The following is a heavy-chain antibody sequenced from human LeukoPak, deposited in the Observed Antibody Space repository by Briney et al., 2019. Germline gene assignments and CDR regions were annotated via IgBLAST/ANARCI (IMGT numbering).Heavy chain of an antibody. CDR3: ARGNWYSSGWYFGMDV. J-gene: IGHJ6*02. CDR2: IWYDGSNK. D-gene: IGHD6-19*01. Sequence: GGSLRLSCAASGFTFSSYGMHWVRQAPGKGLEWVAVIWYDGSNKYYADSVKGRFTISRDNSKNTLYLQMNSLRAEDTAVYYCARGNWYSSGWYFGMDVWGQGTTVTVSS. CDR1: GFTFSSYG. V-gene: IGHV3-33*01.